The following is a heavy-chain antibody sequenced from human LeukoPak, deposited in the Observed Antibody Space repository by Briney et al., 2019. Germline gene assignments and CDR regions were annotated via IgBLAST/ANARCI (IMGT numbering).Heavy chain of an antibody. CDR1: GFTFSSYA. D-gene: IGHD5-12*01. CDR2: ISWNSGSI. V-gene: IGHV3-9*01. J-gene: IGHJ6*02. Sequence: GGSLRLSCAASGFTFSSYAMHWVRQAPGKGLEWVSGISWNSGSIGYADSVKGRFTISRDNAKNSLYLQMNSLRAEDTALYYCASGSRGMDVWGQGTTVTVSS. CDR3: ASGSRGMDV.